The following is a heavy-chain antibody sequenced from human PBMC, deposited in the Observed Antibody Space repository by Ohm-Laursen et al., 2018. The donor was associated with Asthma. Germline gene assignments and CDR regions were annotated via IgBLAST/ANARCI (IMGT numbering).Heavy chain of an antibody. CDR3: ARDKRLPYYYDSSGFDY. Sequence: GSLRLSCSASGFTFSSYAMSWVRQAPGKGLEWVSAISGSGGSTYYADSVKGRFTISRDDSKNTLYLQMNSLRAEDTAVYYCARDKRLPYYYDSSGFDYWGQGSLVTVSS. V-gene: IGHV3-23*01. CDR2: ISGSGGST. J-gene: IGHJ4*02. CDR1: GFTFSSYA. D-gene: IGHD3-22*01.